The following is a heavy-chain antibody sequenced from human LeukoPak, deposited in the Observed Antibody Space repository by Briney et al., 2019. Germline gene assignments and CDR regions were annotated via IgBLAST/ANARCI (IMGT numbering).Heavy chain of an antibody. CDR3: ARNRAREPAAILVY. Sequence: GGSLRLSCAASGFTFSSYWMSWVRQAPAKGLEWVANIKQDGSEKYYVDSLKGRFTISRDNAKNSLYLEMNSLRAEDTAVYYCARNRAREPAAILVYWGQGTLVTVSS. V-gene: IGHV3-7*01. CDR1: GFTFSSYW. CDR2: IKQDGSEK. D-gene: IGHD2-2*02. J-gene: IGHJ4*02.